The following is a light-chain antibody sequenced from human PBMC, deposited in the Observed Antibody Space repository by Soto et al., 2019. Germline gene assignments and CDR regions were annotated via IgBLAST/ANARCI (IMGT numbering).Light chain of an antibody. Sequence: EIVLTQSPGTLSLSPGDRATLSCRASQSGSTNYLAWYQQILGQAPRLLIYDASTRATGTPERFRGNGSGTDFTLTISRLEPEDFAVYYCNQYGSPPFTFGPGTNVDIK. CDR2: DAS. CDR1: QSGSTNY. V-gene: IGKV3-20*01. J-gene: IGKJ3*01. CDR3: NQYGSPPFT.